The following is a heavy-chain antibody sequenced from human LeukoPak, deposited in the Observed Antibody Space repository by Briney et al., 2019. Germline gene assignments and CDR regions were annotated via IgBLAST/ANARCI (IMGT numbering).Heavy chain of an antibody. D-gene: IGHD3-10*01. V-gene: IGHV3-33*08. CDR3: ARVRVGAYDFEY. Sequence: GGSLRLSCAASGFTFSSYGMHWVRQAPGKGLEWVAVIWYGGSNKYYADSVKGRFAISRDNSKNTLYLQMNSLRAEDTAVYYCARVRVGAYDFEYWGQGTLVTVSS. CDR2: IWYGGSNK. CDR1: GFTFSSYG. J-gene: IGHJ4*02.